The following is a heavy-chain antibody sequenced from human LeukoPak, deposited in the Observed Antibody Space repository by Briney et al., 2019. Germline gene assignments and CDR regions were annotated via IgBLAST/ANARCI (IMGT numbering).Heavy chain of an antibody. CDR1: GFTFSSYW. CDR3: ARDGDSSGYYYYYMDV. Sequence: GGSLRLSCVASGFTFSSYWMTWVRQAPGKGLEWVSSISGSSSYIYYADSLKGRFTISRDNAKNSLYLQMNSLRAEDTAVYYCARDGDSSGYYYYYMDVWGKGTTVTVSS. D-gene: IGHD3-22*01. CDR2: ISGSSSYI. V-gene: IGHV3-21*01. J-gene: IGHJ6*03.